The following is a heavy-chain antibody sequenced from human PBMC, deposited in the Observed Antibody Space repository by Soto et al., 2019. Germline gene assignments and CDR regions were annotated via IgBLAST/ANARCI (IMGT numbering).Heavy chain of an antibody. Sequence: GGSLRLSCAASGFTSIHYGMNWVRQAPGKGLAWVSYISSSSATIQYADSVKGRFTISRDNAKNSLYLQMNSLRDEDTAVYYCARGGAARPDYWGQGTLVTVSS. CDR1: GFTSIHYG. J-gene: IGHJ4*02. V-gene: IGHV3-48*02. D-gene: IGHD6-6*01. CDR2: ISSSSATI. CDR3: ARGGAARPDY.